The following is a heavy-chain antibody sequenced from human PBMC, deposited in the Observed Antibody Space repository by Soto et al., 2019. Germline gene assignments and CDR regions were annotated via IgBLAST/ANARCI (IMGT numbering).Heavy chain of an antibody. Sequence: LRLSCVACGFTFSNYAMHWVRQAPGKGLGWVAVISSDGSEKYYLDSVRDRFTISRDNSKNTLYLQMNNLRPEDTAMYYCANSWTTLTTGFDFWGQGALVTVSS. CDR3: ANSWTTLTTGFDF. J-gene: IGHJ4*02. D-gene: IGHD4-17*01. CDR2: ISSDGSEK. CDR1: GFTFSNYA. V-gene: IGHV3-30*18.